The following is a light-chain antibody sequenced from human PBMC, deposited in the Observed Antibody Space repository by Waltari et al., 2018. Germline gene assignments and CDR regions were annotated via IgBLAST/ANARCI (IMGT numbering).Light chain of an antibody. CDR3: MQVLQTPFT. CDR1: QSLLHSNGYNY. Sequence: DIVMTQSPLSLPVTPGEPASISCRSSQSLLHSNGYNYFNWYLQKPGESPQLLIYLGSDRASGVSDRFTGSGSGTDFTLEISRVEAEDVGVYYCMQVLQTPFTFGPGTKVDIK. V-gene: IGKV2-28*01. J-gene: IGKJ3*01. CDR2: LGS.